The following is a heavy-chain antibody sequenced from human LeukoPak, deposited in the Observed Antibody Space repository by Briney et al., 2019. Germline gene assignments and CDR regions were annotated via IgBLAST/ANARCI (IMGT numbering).Heavy chain of an antibody. CDR2: IKEDGSEK. CDR1: GFTFSTYW. CDR3: ARDSSGYQ. V-gene: IGHV3-7*01. D-gene: IGHD3-22*01. Sequence: GGSLRHSCAASGFTFSTYWMSWVRQAPGKGLEWVANIKEDGSEKYYGDSVKGRFTISRDNAKNSLYLEMNSLRVEDTAVYYCARDSSGYQWGQGTLVTVSS. J-gene: IGHJ4*02.